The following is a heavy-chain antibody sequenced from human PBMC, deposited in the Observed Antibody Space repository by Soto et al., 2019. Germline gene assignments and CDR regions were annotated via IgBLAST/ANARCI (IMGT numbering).Heavy chain of an antibody. D-gene: IGHD3-10*01. Sequence: QVQLVESGGGVVQPGRSLRLSCAASGFTFSSYGMHWVRQAPGKGLEWVAVISYDGSNKYYADSVKGRFTISRDNSKSTLYLQRNSLRAEETAVYYCAKRGHYYGSGSYNWFDPWGQGTLVTVSS. CDR3: AKRGHYYGSGSYNWFDP. CDR1: GFTFSSYG. CDR2: ISYDGSNK. V-gene: IGHV3-30*18. J-gene: IGHJ5*02.